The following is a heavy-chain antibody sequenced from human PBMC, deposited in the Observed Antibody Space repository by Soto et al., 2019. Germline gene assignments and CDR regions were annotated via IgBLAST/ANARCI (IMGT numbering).Heavy chain of an antibody. CDR2: ISSTSSYT. CDR3: ARDLALAGNY. J-gene: IGHJ4*02. V-gene: IGHV3-21*01. D-gene: IGHD6-19*01. CDR1: GSTFSSYA. Sequence: GGSLRLSCAASGSTFSSYAMNWVRQTQEKGLEWVSSISSTSSYTHYSDSVKGRFTISRDNANNSLFLQMNSLRAEDTATYYCARDLALAGNYWGQGVLVTVSS.